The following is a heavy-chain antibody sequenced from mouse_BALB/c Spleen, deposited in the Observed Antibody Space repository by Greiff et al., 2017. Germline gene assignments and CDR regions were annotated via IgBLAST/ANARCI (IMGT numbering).Heavy chain of an antibody. V-gene: IGHV5-17*02. CDR2: ISSGSSTI. CDR3: ARGDDYDVEDYYAMDY. Sequence: EVQLVESGGGLVKPGGSLKLSCAASGFTFSSFGMHWVRQAPEKGLEWVAYISSGSSTIYYADTVKGRFTISRDNPKNTLFLQMTSLRSEDTAMYYCARGDDYDVEDYYAMDYWGQGTSVTVSS. CDR1: GFTFSSFG. J-gene: IGHJ4*01. D-gene: IGHD2-4*01.